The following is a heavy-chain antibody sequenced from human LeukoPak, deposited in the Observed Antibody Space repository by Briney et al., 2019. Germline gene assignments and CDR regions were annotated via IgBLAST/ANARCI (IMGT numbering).Heavy chain of an antibody. V-gene: IGHV4-4*07. D-gene: IGHD7-27*01. Sequence: SETLSPTCTVSGGSISSYYWSWIRQPAGKGLEWIGRIYTSGSTNYNPSLKSRVTMSVDTSKNQFSLKLSSVTAADTAVYYCARTPRDTNWGLNWFDPWGQGTLVTVSS. J-gene: IGHJ5*02. CDR1: GGSISSYY. CDR3: ARTPRDTNWGLNWFDP. CDR2: IYTSGST.